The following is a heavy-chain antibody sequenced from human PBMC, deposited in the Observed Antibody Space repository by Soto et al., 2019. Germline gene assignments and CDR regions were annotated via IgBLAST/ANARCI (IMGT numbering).Heavy chain of an antibody. V-gene: IGHV3-33*01. CDR1: GFTFSNHG. Sequence: QVPLVESGGGVVQPGRSLRLSCAASGFTFSNHGMHWVRQAPGKGLEWVAIIWYDGSNKYYADSVKGRFTISRDNSKKTLYLQMNSLRDEDTAVYYCARDRSSGGYFRVFDYWGQGALVTVSS. D-gene: IGHD6-19*01. CDR2: IWYDGSNK. J-gene: IGHJ4*02. CDR3: ARDRSSGGYFRVFDY.